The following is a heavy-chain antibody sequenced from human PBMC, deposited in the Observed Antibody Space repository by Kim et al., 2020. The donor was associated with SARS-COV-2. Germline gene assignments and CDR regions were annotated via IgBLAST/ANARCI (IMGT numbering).Heavy chain of an antibody. CDR1: GFSFSNYV. J-gene: IGHJ4*02. CDR2: IYSGGTST. V-gene: IGHV3-23*03. Sequence: GGSLRLSCAASGFSFSNYVLSWVRQAPGKGLEWVSLIYSGGTSTYYADSVKGRFTISRDDSNNVLYLQMSSLRAADTAVYYCVKDKDEYSHGYYSDHWGQGTLVTVSP. CDR3: VKDKDEYSHGYYSDH. D-gene: IGHD5-18*01.